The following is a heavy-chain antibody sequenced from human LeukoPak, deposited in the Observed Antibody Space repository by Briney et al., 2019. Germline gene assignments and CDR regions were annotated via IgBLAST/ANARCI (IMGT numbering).Heavy chain of an antibody. CDR2: IRSKAYGGTT. V-gene: IGHV3-49*04. CDR3: TRDHSYSGYDCYFDY. CDR1: GFTFGDYA. Sequence: GGSLRLSCTASGFTFGDYAMSWVRQAPGKGLEWVGFIRSKAYGGTTEYAASVKGRFTISRDDSKSIAYLQMNSLKTEDTAVYYCTRDHSYSGYDCYFDYWGQGTLVTVSS. J-gene: IGHJ4*02. D-gene: IGHD5-12*01.